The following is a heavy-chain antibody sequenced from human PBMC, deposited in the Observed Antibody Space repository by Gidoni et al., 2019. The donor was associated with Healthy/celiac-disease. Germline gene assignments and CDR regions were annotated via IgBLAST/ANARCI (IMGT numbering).Heavy chain of an antibody. CDR1: GFPFSSYG. CDR3: AKDRGSGSCLDY. D-gene: IGHD2-15*01. J-gene: IGHJ4*02. CDR2: RSYDGSNK. Sequence: QVQLVESGGGVVQPGRSLRLSCAASGFPFSSYGMHWVRQAPGKGLEWVAVRSYDGSNKYYADSVKGRFTISRDNSKNTLYLQMNSLRAEDTAVYYCAKDRGSGSCLDYWGQGTLVTVSS. V-gene: IGHV3-30*18.